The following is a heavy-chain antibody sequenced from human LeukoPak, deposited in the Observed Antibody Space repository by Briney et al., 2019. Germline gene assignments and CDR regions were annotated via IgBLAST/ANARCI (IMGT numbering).Heavy chain of an antibody. CDR3: ARENYGSGSYRDYYYGMDV. D-gene: IGHD3-10*01. V-gene: IGHV3-21*01. CDR2: ISSSSSYI. J-gene: IGHJ6*04. CDR1: GFTFSSYS. Sequence: GGSLRLSCAAPGFTFSSYSMNWVRQAPGKGLEWVSSISSSSSYIYYADSVKGRFTISRDNAKNSLYLQMNCLRAEDTAVYYCARENYGSGSYRDYYYGMDVWGKGTTVTVSS.